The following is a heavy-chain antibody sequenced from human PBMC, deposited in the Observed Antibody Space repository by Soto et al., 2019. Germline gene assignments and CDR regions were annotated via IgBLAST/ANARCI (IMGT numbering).Heavy chain of an antibody. D-gene: IGHD2-2*01. J-gene: IGHJ5*02. CDR1: GLSLSKGRLG. Sequence: QVTLKESGPVLVKPTETLTLTCTVSGLSLSKGRLGVSWIRQPPGKALEWLAHIFSNDDKSYSTSLKSRLTISKDTSRSQVVLTMTNMHPVDSATYYCAVINVCSRTDCYLASFDPWGQGTLVTVSS. V-gene: IGHV2-26*01. CDR2: IFSNDDK. CDR3: AVINVCSRTDCYLASFDP.